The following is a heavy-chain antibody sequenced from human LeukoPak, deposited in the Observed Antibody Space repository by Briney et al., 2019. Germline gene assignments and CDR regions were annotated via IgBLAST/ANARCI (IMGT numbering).Heavy chain of an antibody. J-gene: IGHJ6*03. Sequence: GESLTISFKGSGYSFTNYWIGWVRQMPGKGLAWMGILYPGDSDTRYIPSFQGQVTLSADKPISTAYLQSSSLQASDTAMYYCARQGVSSWSYYYIDVWGKGTTVTVSS. CDR2: LYPGDSDT. CDR3: ARQGVSSWSYYYIDV. CDR1: GYSFTNYW. V-gene: IGHV5-51*01. D-gene: IGHD3-10*01.